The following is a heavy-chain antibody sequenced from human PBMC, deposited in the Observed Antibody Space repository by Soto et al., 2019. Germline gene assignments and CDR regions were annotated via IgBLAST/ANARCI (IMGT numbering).Heavy chain of an antibody. J-gene: IGHJ4*02. CDR3: ASPGRDWRALLY. Sequence: QVQLQESGPGLVKPSETLSLTCTVSNDSISTYYWTWIRQPPGKGLEWIGFIYYSGSTNYNPSLQRRVTISVDTSKNPFSLKMNSVTAADTAVYSCASPGRDWRALLYWGQGTLVTVSS. CDR2: IYYSGST. V-gene: IGHV4-59*08. D-gene: IGHD2-21*02. CDR1: NDSISTYY.